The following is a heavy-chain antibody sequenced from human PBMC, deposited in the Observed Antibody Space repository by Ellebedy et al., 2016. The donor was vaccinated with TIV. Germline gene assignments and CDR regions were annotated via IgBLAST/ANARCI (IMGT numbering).Heavy chain of an antibody. V-gene: IGHV3-48*01. CDR2: ISSSSSTI. CDR3: VTWDGNYRGLDY. Sequence: GGSLRLSXAASGLTFSGYSMNWVRQAPGKGLEWVSYISSSSSTIYYADSVKGRFTISRDNAKNSLYLQMNSLRVEDTAVYYCVTWDGNYRGLDYWGQGTLVTVSS. J-gene: IGHJ4*02. CDR1: GLTFSGYS. D-gene: IGHD4-17*01.